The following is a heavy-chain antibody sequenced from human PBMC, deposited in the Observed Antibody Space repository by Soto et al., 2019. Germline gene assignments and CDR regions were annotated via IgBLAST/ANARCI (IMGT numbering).Heavy chain of an antibody. J-gene: IGHJ6*02. D-gene: IGHD5-18*01. Sequence: GESLKISCQASGYSFTTYWISWVRQMPGKGLEWMGIIYPGDSDTRYSPSFQGQVTISADKSISTAYLQWSSLKASDTAMYYCASTESGYSYGFADGWGQGTTVTVSS. CDR2: IYPGDSDT. CDR3: ASTESGYSYGFADG. V-gene: IGHV5-51*01. CDR1: GYSFTTYW.